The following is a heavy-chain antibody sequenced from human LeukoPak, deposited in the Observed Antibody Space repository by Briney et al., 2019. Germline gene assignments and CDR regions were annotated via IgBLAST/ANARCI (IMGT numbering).Heavy chain of an antibody. J-gene: IGHJ3*02. V-gene: IGHV4-59*01. D-gene: IGHD3-22*01. CDR1: GGSFSGYY. Sequence: SETLSLTCAVYGGSFSGYYWSWIRQPPGKGLECIGFIYYSGSTNYNPSLKSRVTISVDTSKNQFSLKLSSVTAADTAVYYCARARNYYDSSDYYYEGDAFDIWGQGTMVTVSS. CDR2: IYYSGST. CDR3: ARARNYYDSSDYYYEGDAFDI.